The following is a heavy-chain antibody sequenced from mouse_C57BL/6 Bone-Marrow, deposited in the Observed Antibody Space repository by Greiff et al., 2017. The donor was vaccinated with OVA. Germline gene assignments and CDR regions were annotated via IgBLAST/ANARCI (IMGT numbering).Heavy chain of an antibody. CDR1: GYTFTDYY. Sequence: EVQLQQSGPELVKPGASVTMSCKASGYTFTDYYMNWVKQSHGQSLEWIGDINPTNGGTTYNQKFKGKATLTVDKSSTTAYLELRSLTSEDSAVYYCAKEDVRGEDYWGQGTSVTVSS. J-gene: IGHJ4*01. D-gene: IGHD2-14*01. CDR2: INPTNGGT. V-gene: IGHV1-26*01. CDR3: AKEDVRGEDY.